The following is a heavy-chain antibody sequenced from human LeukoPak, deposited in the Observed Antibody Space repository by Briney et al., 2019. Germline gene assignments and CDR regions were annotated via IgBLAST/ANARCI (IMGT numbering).Heavy chain of an antibody. CDR2: IYYSGST. CDR3: ARGGETAAAGTFRY. D-gene: IGHD6-13*01. Sequence: SQTLSLTCTVSGGSISSGDYYWSWIRQPPGKGLEWIGYIYYSGSTYYNPSLKSRVTISVDTSKNQFSLKLSSVTAADTAVYYCARGGETAAAGTFRYWGQGTLVIVSS. V-gene: IGHV4-30-4*08. J-gene: IGHJ4*02. CDR1: GGSISSGDYY.